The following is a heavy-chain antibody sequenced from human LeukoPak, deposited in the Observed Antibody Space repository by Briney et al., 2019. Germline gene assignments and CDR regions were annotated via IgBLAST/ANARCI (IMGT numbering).Heavy chain of an antibody. D-gene: IGHD5-24*01. Sequence: SVKVSCKSSGYTFTSYALHWVRQPHGQGHERKGWMNDGNGNTKYSQKFQGRVTITRDTSASTAYMELSSLRSEETAVYCCARGGPEMAPLYWGQGTLVTVPS. CDR1: GYTFTSYA. V-gene: IGHV1-3*01. CDR3: ARGGPEMAPLY. CDR2: MNDGNGNT. J-gene: IGHJ4*02.